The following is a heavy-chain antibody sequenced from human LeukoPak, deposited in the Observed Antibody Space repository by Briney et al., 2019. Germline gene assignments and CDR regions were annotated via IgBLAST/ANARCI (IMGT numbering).Heavy chain of an antibody. J-gene: IGHJ4*02. D-gene: IGHD4-17*01. CDR2: IRYDGSNK. CDR3: AKGALDGDYLDY. V-gene: IGHV3-30*02. CDR1: GFTFSSYG. Sequence: TGGSQRLSCAASGFTFSSYGMHSVRQAPGKGLEWVAFIRYDGSNKYYADSVKGRFTISRDNSKNTLYLQMNSLRAEDTAVYYCAKGALDGDYLDYWGQGTLVTVSS.